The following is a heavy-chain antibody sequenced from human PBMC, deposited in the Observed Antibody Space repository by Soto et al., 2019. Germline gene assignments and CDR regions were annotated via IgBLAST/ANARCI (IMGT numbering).Heavy chain of an antibody. Sequence: QVQLQESGPGLVKPSQTLSLTCTVSGGSISSGGYYWSWIRQHPGKGLEWIGYIYYSGSTYYNPSPKSRVNISVDTSKNQFALKLSSVTAADTAVYYCAREEGGGYDHRWFDPWGQGTLVTVSS. CDR1: GGSISSGGYY. V-gene: IGHV4-31*03. D-gene: IGHD5-12*01. CDR2: IYYSGST. CDR3: AREEGGGYDHRWFDP. J-gene: IGHJ5*02.